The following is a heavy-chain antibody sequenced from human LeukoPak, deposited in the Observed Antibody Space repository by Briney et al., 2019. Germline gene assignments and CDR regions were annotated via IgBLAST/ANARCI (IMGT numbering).Heavy chain of an antibody. CDR3: ATDGPLMGGSWLY. CDR1: GYTLTELS. CDR2: FDPEDGET. D-gene: IGHD1-26*01. Sequence: GASVKVSCKVSGYTLTELSMHWVRQAPGKGLEWMGGFDPEDGETIYAQKFQGRVTMTEDTSTDRAYMELRSLRSEDTAVYYCATDGPLMGGSWLYWGQGTLVTVSS. J-gene: IGHJ4*02. V-gene: IGHV1-24*01.